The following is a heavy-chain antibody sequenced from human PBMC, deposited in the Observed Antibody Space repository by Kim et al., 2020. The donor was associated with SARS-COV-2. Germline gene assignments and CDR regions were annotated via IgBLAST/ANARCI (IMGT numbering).Heavy chain of an antibody. J-gene: IGHJ3*02. V-gene: IGHV1-2*04. CDR3: ARSVVLTGYYFAFDI. CDR2: INPNSGGT. Sequence: ASVKVSCKASGYTFTGYYMHWVRQAPGQGLEWMGWINPNSGGTNYAQKFQGWVTMTRDTSISTAYMELSRLRSDDTAVYYCARSVVLTGYYFAFDIWGQGTMVTVSS. D-gene: IGHD3-9*01. CDR1: GYTFTGYY.